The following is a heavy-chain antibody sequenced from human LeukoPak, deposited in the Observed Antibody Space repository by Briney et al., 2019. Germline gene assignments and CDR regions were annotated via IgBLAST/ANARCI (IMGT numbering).Heavy chain of an antibody. CDR3: ARDKLGRGVITATIDY. CDR1: GFTFSSYG. V-gene: IGHV3-33*01. J-gene: IGHJ4*02. Sequence: PGRSLRLSCAASGFTFSSYGMHWVRQAPGKGLEWVAVIWYDGSNKYYADSVKGRFTISRDNSKNTPYLQMNSLRAEDTAVYYCARDKLGRGVITATIDYWGQGTLVTVSS. CDR2: IWYDGSNK. D-gene: IGHD3-10*01.